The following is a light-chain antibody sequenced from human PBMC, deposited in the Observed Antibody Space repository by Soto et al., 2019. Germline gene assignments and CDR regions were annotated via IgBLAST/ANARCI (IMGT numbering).Light chain of an antibody. CDR2: EVT. CDR3: TSYTNNNTLV. Sequence: QSVLTQPASVSGSPGQSITISCTGTSSDVGGYKYVSWYQQHPGRAPRLVIYEVTNRPSGVSNRFSGSKSGNTASLTISGLQAEDEANYYCTSYTNNNTLVFGGGTQLTV. J-gene: IGLJ2*01. V-gene: IGLV2-14*01. CDR1: SSDVGGYKY.